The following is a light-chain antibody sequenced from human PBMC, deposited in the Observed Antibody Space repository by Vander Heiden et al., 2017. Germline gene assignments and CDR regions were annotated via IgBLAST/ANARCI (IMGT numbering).Light chain of an antibody. CDR1: SSDVGGYNY. J-gene: IGLJ1*01. CDR3: SSYTSRSTDV. V-gene: IGLV2-14*03. Sequence: QSALTQPASVSWSPGQSITISCTGTSSDVGGYNYVSWYQQHPGKAPKLIIYDVSNRPSGVSKRVSGSKSGNTASLTISGLQAEDAADYYCSSYTSRSTDVFGTGTKVTVL. CDR2: DVS.